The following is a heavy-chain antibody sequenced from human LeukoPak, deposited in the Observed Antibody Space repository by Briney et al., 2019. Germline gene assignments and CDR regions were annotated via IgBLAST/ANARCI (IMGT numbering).Heavy chain of an antibody. V-gene: IGHV4-34*01. J-gene: IGHJ6*03. CDR2: INHSGST. Sequence: SETLSLTCAVYGGSFSGYYWSWIRQPPGKGPEWIGEINHSGSTNYNPSLKSRVTISVGTSKNQFSLKLSSVTAADTAVYYCARVFRPYMEQQLFYYYYYMDVWGKGTTVTVSS. CDR1: GGSFSGYY. D-gene: IGHD6-13*01. CDR3: ARVFRPYMEQQLFYYYYYMDV.